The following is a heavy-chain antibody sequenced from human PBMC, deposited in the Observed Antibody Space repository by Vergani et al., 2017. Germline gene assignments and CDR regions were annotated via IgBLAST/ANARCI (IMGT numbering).Heavy chain of an antibody. CDR1: GFTFDDYA. V-gene: IGHV3-9*01. CDR3: AKDIGVVPAATHFDY. D-gene: IGHD2-2*01. Sequence: EVQLVESGGGLVQPGRSLRLSFAASGFTFDDYAMHWVRQAPGKGLEWVSGISWNSGSIGYADSVKGRFTISRDNAKNSLYLQMNSLRAEDTALYYCAKDIGVVPAATHFDYWGQGTLVTVSS. CDR2: ISWNSGSI. J-gene: IGHJ4*02.